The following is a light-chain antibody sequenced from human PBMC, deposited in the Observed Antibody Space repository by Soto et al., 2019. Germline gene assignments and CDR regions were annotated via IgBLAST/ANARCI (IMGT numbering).Light chain of an antibody. CDR3: SSYAGSYTYV. Sequence: QSALTQPRSVSGSPGQSVTISCTGTSSDVGSYNFVSWYQQQPDRAPKLIIYDVSERPSGVPDRFSGSKSGNAASLTISGLQAEDEANYYCSSYAGSYTYVFGTGTKVTVL. V-gene: IGLV2-11*01. J-gene: IGLJ1*01. CDR2: DVS. CDR1: SSDVGSYNF.